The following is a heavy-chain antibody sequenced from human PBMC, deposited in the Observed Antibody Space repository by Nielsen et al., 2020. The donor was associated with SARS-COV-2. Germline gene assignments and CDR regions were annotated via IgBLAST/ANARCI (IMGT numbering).Heavy chain of an antibody. Sequence: GGSLRLSCAASGFTFSSYSMNWVRQAPGKGLEWVSSISSSSSYIYYADSVKGRFTISRDNAKNSLYLQMNSLRAEDTAVYYCARDRFGELLYSDYGGQGTLVTVSS. CDR1: GFTFSSYS. CDR3: ARDRFGELLYSDY. D-gene: IGHD3-10*01. J-gene: IGHJ4*02. V-gene: IGHV3-21*01. CDR2: ISSSSSYI.